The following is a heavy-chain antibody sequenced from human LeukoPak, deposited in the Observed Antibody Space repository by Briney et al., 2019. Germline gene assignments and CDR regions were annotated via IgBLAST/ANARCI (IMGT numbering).Heavy chain of an antibody. D-gene: IGHD1-1*01. CDR1: GFIFSSYG. CDR3: AKYNGGYYSYYYMDV. Sequence: PGGSLRLSCAASGFIFSSYGMHWVRQAPGEGLEWVANIKQDGSEKYYVDSVKGRFTISRDNAKNSLYLQMNSLRAEDTAIYYCAKYNGGYYSYYYMDVWGKGTTVTISS. J-gene: IGHJ6*03. V-gene: IGHV3-7*03. CDR2: IKQDGSEK.